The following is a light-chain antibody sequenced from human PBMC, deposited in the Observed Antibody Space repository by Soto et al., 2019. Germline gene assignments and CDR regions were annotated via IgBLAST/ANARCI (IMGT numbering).Light chain of an antibody. CDR3: QTWGTGIRV. J-gene: IGLJ2*01. V-gene: IGLV4-69*01. CDR1: SGHSSFA. Sequence: QSVLTQSPSASASLGASVKLTCTLSSGHSSFAIAWHQQQPEKGPRYLMKLNSDGSHSKGDGIPDRLSGSRSGAERYLTISSLQSEDEADYYCQTWGTGIRVFGGGTKLTVL. CDR2: LNSDGSH.